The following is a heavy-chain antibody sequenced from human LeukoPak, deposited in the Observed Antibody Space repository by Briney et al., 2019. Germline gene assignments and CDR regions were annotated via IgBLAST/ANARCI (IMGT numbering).Heavy chain of an antibody. Sequence: AGGSLRLSCAASEFAFANSHVNWVRQAAGEGLEWVANTNQDGNDINYADSVKGRFTISRDNSKNTVYLQMNSLRAEDTAVYYCARDPSSGWYPKYFQHWGQGTLVTVSS. J-gene: IGHJ1*01. CDR2: TNQDGNDI. CDR3: ARDPSSGWYPKYFQH. V-gene: IGHV3-7*03. CDR1: EFAFANSH. D-gene: IGHD6-19*01.